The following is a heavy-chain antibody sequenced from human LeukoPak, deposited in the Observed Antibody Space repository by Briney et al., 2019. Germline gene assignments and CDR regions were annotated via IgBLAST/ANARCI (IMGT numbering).Heavy chain of an antibody. CDR2: ISSSGSTI. J-gene: IGHJ4*02. V-gene: IGHV3-48*03. CDR1: GFTFSRYE. D-gene: IGHD4-17*01. Sequence: PGGSLRLSCAASGFTFSRYELNWVRQAPGKGLEWVSYISSSGSTIYYADSVKGRFTISRDNAKNSLYLQMNSLRAEDTALYYCARDLGMTDGDYVSYFDYWGQGTLVTVSS. CDR3: ARDLGMTDGDYVSYFDY.